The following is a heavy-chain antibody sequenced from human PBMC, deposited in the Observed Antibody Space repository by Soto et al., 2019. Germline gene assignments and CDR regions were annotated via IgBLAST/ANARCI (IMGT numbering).Heavy chain of an antibody. CDR3: SFQAEDGIRDSVPVSAFLLNRSSDL. V-gene: IGHV3-23*01. D-gene: IGHD2-15*01. CDR2: LSGRGSST. Sequence: KVLEWVSGLSGRGSSTYYADSVNGRFTISRDNSKNTRYLQMKSLRAEDTAVYYFSFQAEDGIRDSVPVSAFLLNRSSDL. J-gene: IGHJ2*01.